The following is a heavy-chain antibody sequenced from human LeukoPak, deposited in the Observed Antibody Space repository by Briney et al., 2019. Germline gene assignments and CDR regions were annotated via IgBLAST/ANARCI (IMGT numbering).Heavy chain of an antibody. CDR2: VYYSGTT. Sequence: PSETLSLTCTISGGSITTYYWSWIRQPPGKGLEWIGNVYYSGTTTYNPSLKSRLTLSPDTPKNELSLKLTSVTAADTAVYCCARDHFGSGAYFLDNSGQGILVTVSS. J-gene: IGHJ4*02. CDR3: ARDHFGSGAYFLDN. V-gene: IGHV4-59*01. D-gene: IGHD3-10*01. CDR1: GGSITTYY.